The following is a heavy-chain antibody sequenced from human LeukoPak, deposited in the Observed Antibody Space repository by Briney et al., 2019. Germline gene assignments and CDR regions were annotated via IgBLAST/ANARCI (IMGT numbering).Heavy chain of an antibody. CDR1: GYTFTSYY. V-gene: IGHV1-46*01. Sequence: GASVKVSCKVSGYTFTSYYMHWVRQAPGQGLEWMGIINPSGGSTSYAQKFQGRVTMTRDTSTSTVYMELSSLRSEDTAVYYCARGKGDSSDWLVNFDYWGQGTLVTVSS. CDR3: ARGKGDSSDWLVNFDY. CDR2: INPSGGST. J-gene: IGHJ4*02. D-gene: IGHD6-19*01.